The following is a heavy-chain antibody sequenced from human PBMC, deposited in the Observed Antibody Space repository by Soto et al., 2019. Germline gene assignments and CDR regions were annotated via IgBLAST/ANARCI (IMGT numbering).Heavy chain of an antibody. D-gene: IGHD3-22*01. CDR2: IYYSGST. CDR3: ASQYYYDSSGSQTFDY. J-gene: IGHJ4*02. CDR1: GGSISSSSYY. Sequence: PSETLSLTCTVSGGSISSSSYYWGWIRQPSGKGLEWIGSIYYSGSTYYNPSLKSRVTISVDTSKNQFSLKLSSVTAADTAVYYCASQYYYDSSGSQTFDYWGQGTQVTVSS. V-gene: IGHV4-39*07.